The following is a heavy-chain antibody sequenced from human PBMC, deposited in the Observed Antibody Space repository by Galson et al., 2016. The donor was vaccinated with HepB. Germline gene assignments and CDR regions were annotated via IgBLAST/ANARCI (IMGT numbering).Heavy chain of an antibody. CDR2: ISNSGTT. CDR3: ARGPLLYDDSGYHLVPLDD. CDR1: GGSISGYY. Sequence: VSGGSISGYYWSWIRQPPGKGLDWIGYISNSGTTNYNPSLKSRVTISRDTSQNHFSLKMDSVTAADTAVYYCARGPLLYDDSGYHLVPLDDWGKGTLVTVSS. V-gene: IGHV4-59*01. D-gene: IGHD3-22*01. J-gene: IGHJ4*02.